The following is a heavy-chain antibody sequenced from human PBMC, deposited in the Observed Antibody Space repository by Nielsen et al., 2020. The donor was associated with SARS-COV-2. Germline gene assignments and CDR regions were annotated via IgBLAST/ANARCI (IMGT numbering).Heavy chain of an antibody. D-gene: IGHD6-13*01. CDR3: ARDSSRGYYYYGMDV. Sequence: ASVKVSCKASGYTFTSYAMHWVRQAPGQRLEWMGWINAGNGNTKYSQKFQGRVTMTRNTSISTAYMELSSLRSEDTAVYYCARDSSRGYYYYGMDVWGQGTTVTVSS. CDR1: GYTFTSYA. V-gene: IGHV1-3*01. J-gene: IGHJ6*02. CDR2: INAGNGNT.